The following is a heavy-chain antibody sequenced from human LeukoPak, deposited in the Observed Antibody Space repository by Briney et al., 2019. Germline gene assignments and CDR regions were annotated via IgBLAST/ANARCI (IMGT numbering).Heavy chain of an antibody. CDR1: GFTFSSYS. CDR3: AGEYSSGWRSLDY. J-gene: IGHJ4*02. V-gene: IGHV3-21*01. Sequence: PGGSLRLSCVASGFTFSSYSMNWVRQAPGRGLEWVSSISSSGSYMYYADSLKGRFTISRDNAKNSLFLQMNSLRAEDTAVYYCAGEYSSGWRSLDYWGQGTLVTVSS. D-gene: IGHD6-19*01. CDR2: ISSSGSYM.